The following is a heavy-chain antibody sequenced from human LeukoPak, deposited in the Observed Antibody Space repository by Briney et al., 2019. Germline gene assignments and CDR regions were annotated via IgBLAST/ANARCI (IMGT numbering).Heavy chain of an antibody. CDR1: GGSISSDNYY. J-gene: IGHJ5*02. Sequence: SETLSLTCTVSGGSISSDNYYWSWIRQPAGKGLEWIGRIHSSGTTNYNPYLKSRVTISVDTSDNRFSLKLTSVIAADTAVYYCARVFQLPFNYFDPWGQGALVTVSS. CDR3: ARVFQLPFNYFDP. CDR2: IHSSGTT. V-gene: IGHV4-61*02.